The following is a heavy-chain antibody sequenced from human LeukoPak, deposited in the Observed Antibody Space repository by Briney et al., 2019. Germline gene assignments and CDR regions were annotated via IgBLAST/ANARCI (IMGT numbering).Heavy chain of an antibody. D-gene: IGHD3-3*01. CDR1: GFTVSSNY. V-gene: IGHV3-53*01. J-gene: IGHJ4*02. CDR2: IYSGGST. Sequence: GGSLRLSCAASGFTVSSNYMGWVRQAPGKGLEWVSVIYSGGSTYYADSVKGRFTISRDNSKNTLYLQMNSLRAEDTAVYYCARVGDFWSGYRDFRFDYWGQGTLVTVSS. CDR3: ARVGDFWSGYRDFRFDY.